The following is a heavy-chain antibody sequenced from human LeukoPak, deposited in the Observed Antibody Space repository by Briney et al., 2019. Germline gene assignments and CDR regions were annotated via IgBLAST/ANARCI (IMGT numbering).Heavy chain of an antibody. D-gene: IGHD3-10*01. Sequence: GGSLRLSCAASGFTFSSYGMHWVRQAPGKGLEWVAFIRYDGSNKYYADSVKGRFTISRDNSKNTLYLQMNSLRAEDTAVYYCAKDPADTMVRGVFDYWGQGTLVTVSS. CDR2: IRYDGSNK. V-gene: IGHV3-30*02. CDR3: AKDPADTMVRGVFDY. CDR1: GFTFSSYG. J-gene: IGHJ4*02.